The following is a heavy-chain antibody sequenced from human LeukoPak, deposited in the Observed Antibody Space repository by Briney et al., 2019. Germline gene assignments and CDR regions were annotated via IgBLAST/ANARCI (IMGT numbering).Heavy chain of an antibody. J-gene: IGHJ4*02. Sequence: GASVKVSCKASGYTFTGYYMHWVRQAPGQGLEWMGWINPNSGGTNYSQKFLGRVTMTRDTSISTAYMELSRLRSDDTAVYYCARGYFDDYVWGSYRYSSYWGQGTLVTVSS. D-gene: IGHD3-16*02. CDR2: INPNSGGT. CDR3: ARGYFDDYVWGSYRYSSY. V-gene: IGHV1-2*02. CDR1: GYTFTGYY.